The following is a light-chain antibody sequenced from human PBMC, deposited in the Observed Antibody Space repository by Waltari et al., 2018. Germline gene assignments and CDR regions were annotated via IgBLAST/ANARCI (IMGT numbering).Light chain of an antibody. V-gene: IGKV2-28*01. CDR3: MQALQTPRT. CDR2: LGS. Sequence: DIVMTQSPLSLPVTPGEPASISCRSSQSLLHSNGYNHLDWYLQKPGQSPQILIYLGSYRASGGPDRFRGSGSGTDLTLKISRVEAEDVGVDYCMQALQTPRTFGQWAKVEIK. J-gene: IGKJ1*01. CDR1: QSLLHSNGYNH.